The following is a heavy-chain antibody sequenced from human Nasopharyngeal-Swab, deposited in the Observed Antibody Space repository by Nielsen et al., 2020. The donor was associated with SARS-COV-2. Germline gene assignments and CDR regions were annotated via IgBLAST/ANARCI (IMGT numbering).Heavy chain of an antibody. CDR3: ARVAHAGDYYFYMDV. CDR1: GFTFSDDY. V-gene: IGHV3-11*06. CDR2: ISATSSYT. J-gene: IGHJ6*03. Sequence: GESLKISCAASGFTFSDDYMSWIRQAPGKGLEWISYISATSSYTIYADSVKGRLIISRDNAKNSLYLQMNSLRAEDTAVYYCARVAHAGDYYFYMDVWGKGTTVTVSS.